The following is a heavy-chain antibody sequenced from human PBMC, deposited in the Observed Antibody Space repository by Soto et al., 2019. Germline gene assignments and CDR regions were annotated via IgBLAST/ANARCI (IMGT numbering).Heavy chain of an antibody. CDR1: GGTFSSYT. Sequence: QVQVVQSGAEVKKPGSSVKVSCKPSGGTFSSYTITWVRQAPGQGREWLGRIIPIFGVTNYAQKFQDRLTMSADRPTTTAYMELSSLTSADTAVYYCVRDWESTTQTWGFGDSWGQGTLVTVSS. D-gene: IGHD3-10*01. J-gene: IGHJ4*02. CDR3: VRDWESTTQTWGFGDS. CDR2: IIPIFGVT. V-gene: IGHV1-69*04.